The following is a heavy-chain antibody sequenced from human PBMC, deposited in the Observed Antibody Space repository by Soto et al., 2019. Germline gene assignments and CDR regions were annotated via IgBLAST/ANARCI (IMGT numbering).Heavy chain of an antibody. CDR2: IYYSGST. J-gene: IGHJ6*04. V-gene: IGHV4-39*01. Sequence: QLQLQESGPGLLKPSETLSLTCTVSGGSISSNNYYWGWIRQPPGKGLEWIGSIYYSGSTYYNPSLKSRVTISVDTSMNQFSLRLSSVTAADTAIYYCARPSSSILLDVWGKGTTVIVSS. CDR1: GGSISSNNYY. CDR3: ARPSSSILLDV. D-gene: IGHD6-6*01.